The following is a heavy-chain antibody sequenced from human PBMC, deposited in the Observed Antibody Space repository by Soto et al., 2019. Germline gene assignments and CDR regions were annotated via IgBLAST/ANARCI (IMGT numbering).Heavy chain of an antibody. CDR3: ARDPELRGYFDY. J-gene: IGHJ4*02. V-gene: IGHV4-59*01. Sequence: SETLSLTCTVSGDSITSYYWSWIRQPPGKGLEWIGCFYYSGGTNYNPSLKTRVTISIDTSKNQFSLKLSSVTAADTAVYYCARDPELRGYFDYWGQGTLVTVLL. CDR1: GDSITSYY. D-gene: IGHD1-26*01. CDR2: FYYSGGT.